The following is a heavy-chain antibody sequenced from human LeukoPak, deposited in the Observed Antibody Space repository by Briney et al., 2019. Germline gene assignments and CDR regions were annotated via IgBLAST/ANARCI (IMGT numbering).Heavy chain of an antibody. CDR2: IYPADSDT. CDR3: ATGSSSWYGFWDY. Sequence: GESLKIACKGSGYSFTSYWIGWVRQMPGKGLEWMGIIYPADSDTRYSPSFQGQVTISADKSISTAYLQWSSLKASDTAMYYCATGSSSWYGFWDYWGQGTLVTVSS. V-gene: IGHV5-51*01. D-gene: IGHD6-13*01. CDR1: GYSFTSYW. J-gene: IGHJ4*02.